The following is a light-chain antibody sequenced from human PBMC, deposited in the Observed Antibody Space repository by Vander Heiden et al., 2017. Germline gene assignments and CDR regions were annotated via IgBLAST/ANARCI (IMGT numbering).Light chain of an antibody. CDR1: QILLHSNGYNY. Sequence: DTVMPQSPLSLSVTPGEPASISCRSSQILLHSNGYNYLDWYLQNPVQSPQLLIYLGSNRASGVPDRFSGSGSGTDCTLKSSRVEAEDVGVYYCMQALQTTWTFGQGTKVEIK. V-gene: IGKV2-28*01. J-gene: IGKJ1*01. CDR3: MQALQTTWT. CDR2: LGS.